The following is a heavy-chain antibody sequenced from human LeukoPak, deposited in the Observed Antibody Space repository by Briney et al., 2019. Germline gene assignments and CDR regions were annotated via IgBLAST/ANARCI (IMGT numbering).Heavy chain of an antibody. Sequence: ASVNVSCKSSGYTFTVYYMHWVRQAPGQGLEWMGWINPNSGGTNYAQKFQGRVTMTRDTSISTAYMELSRLRSDDTAVYYCARGGGYYGGEDYWGQGTLVTVSS. CDR2: INPNSGGT. CDR1: GYTFTVYY. J-gene: IGHJ4*02. D-gene: IGHD3-22*01. CDR3: ARGGGYYGGEDY. V-gene: IGHV1-2*02.